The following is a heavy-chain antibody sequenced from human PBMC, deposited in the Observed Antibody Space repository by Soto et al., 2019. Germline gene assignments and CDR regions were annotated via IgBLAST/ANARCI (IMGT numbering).Heavy chain of an antibody. Sequence: QLQLQESGPGLVKPSETLSLTCTVSGGSISSSTYYWGWIRQPPGKGLEWIGMIYYSGSAYYNPSLKSRVTISIDTSKNQFSLRLSSVTAADTAVYYCARHGVDYGDYASYYYCGMDVWGRGTTVTVSS. V-gene: IGHV4-39*01. CDR3: ARHGVDYGDYASYYYCGMDV. CDR1: GGSISSSTYY. D-gene: IGHD4-17*01. CDR2: IYYSGSA. J-gene: IGHJ6*02.